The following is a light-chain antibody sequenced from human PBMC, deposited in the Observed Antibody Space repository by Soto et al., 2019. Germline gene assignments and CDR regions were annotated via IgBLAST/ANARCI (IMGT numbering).Light chain of an antibody. CDR2: EVT. V-gene: IGLV2-14*01. J-gene: IGLJ3*02. CDR3: SSFTPYSLGV. Sequence: QSALTQPASVSGAPGQSITIACTATISDVYDYKYVSWYQQHPGKAHKLIIYEVTHRPSGVSSRFSGSKSDNTASLTISGLQAEDEADYYCSSFTPYSLGVFGGGTKLTVL. CDR1: ISDVYDYKY.